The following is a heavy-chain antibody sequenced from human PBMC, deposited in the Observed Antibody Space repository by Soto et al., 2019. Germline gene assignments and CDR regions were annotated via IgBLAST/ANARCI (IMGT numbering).Heavy chain of an antibody. J-gene: IGHJ4*02. Sequence: GGSLRLSCAASGFTFSSYGMHWVRQAPGKGLEWVAFISYDGSIKYYADSVKGRFTISRDNSMNTLYLQMNSLRAEDTAVYYCAKNRDWYYDFWSGYYTLWGQGTLVTVSS. CDR3: AKNRDWYYDFWSGYYTL. V-gene: IGHV3-30*18. CDR2: ISYDGSIK. D-gene: IGHD3-3*01. CDR1: GFTFSSYG.